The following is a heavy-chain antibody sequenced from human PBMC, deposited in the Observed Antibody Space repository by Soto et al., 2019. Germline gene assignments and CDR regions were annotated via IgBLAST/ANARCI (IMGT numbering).Heavy chain of an antibody. CDR2: IFYSGST. Sequence: PSETLSLTYTVSGGSIGTYYWSWIRQPPAKGLEWIGYIFYSGSTNYNPSLKSRVTISVDTSKNQFSLKLSSVTAADTAVYYCARGYSSSWYNDYWGQGTLVTVSS. CDR1: GGSIGTYY. D-gene: IGHD6-13*01. V-gene: IGHV4-59*01. CDR3: ARGYSSSWYNDY. J-gene: IGHJ4*02.